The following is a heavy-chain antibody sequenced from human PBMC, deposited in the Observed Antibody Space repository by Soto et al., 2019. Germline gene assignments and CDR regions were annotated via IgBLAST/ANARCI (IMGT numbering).Heavy chain of an antibody. CDR3: ARKYYYGSGNMDV. CDR1: GGSISSSSYY. V-gene: IGHV4-39*01. CDR2: IYYSGST. D-gene: IGHD3-10*01. J-gene: IGHJ6*03. Sequence: QLQLQESGPGLVKPSETLSLTCTVSGGSISSSSYYWGWIRQPPGKGLEWIGSIYYSGSTYYNPSLKSRVTVSVDTSKNQFSLKLSSVTAADTAVYYCARKYYYGSGNMDVWGKGTTVTVSS.